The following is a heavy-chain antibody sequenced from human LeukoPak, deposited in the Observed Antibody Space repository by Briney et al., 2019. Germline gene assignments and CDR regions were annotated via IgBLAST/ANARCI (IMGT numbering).Heavy chain of an antibody. D-gene: IGHD4-17*01. V-gene: IGHV4-61*01. CDR1: GYSISSGYY. CDR3: ARDPTTVTKGFDI. J-gene: IGHJ3*02. Sequence: SETLSLTCTVSGYSISSGYYWGWIRQPPGKGLEWIGYISSIGSTNYNPSLKSRVTISVDTSKKQFSLKMTSVTAADTAVYYCARDPTTVTKGFDIWGQGTLVTVSS. CDR2: ISSIGST.